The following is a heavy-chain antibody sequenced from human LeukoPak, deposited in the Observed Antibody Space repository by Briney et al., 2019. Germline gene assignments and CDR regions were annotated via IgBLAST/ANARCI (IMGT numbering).Heavy chain of an antibody. D-gene: IGHD6-13*01. Sequence: GGSLRLSCAASGFTFSSYSMNWVRQAPGKGLEWVSSISSSSSYIYYADSVKGRFTISRDNAKNSLYLQMNSLRAEDTAVYYCARDYPTAVYAFDTWGQGTMVTVSS. V-gene: IGHV3-21*01. J-gene: IGHJ3*02. CDR3: ARDYPTAVYAFDT. CDR2: ISSSSSYI. CDR1: GFTFSSYS.